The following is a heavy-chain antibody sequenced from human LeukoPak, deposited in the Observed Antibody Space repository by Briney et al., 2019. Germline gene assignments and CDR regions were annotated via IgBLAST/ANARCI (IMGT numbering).Heavy chain of an antibody. CDR1: GGSISSSSNY. D-gene: IGHD2-21*02. CDR3: ARDTEAHCDGDCYRAWYFDL. CDR2: IYYTGST. J-gene: IGHJ2*01. V-gene: IGHV4-39*07. Sequence: SSETLSLTCTVSGGSISSSSNYWGWIRQPPGKGLEWIGSIYYTGSTYYSPSLNSRVTISVDTSKNQFSLKVSSVTAADTAVYYCARDTEAHCDGDCYRAWYFDLWGRGTLVTVSS.